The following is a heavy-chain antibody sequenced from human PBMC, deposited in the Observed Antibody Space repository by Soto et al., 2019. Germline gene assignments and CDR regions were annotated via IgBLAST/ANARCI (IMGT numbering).Heavy chain of an antibody. CDR1: GFTFSVSD. Sequence: GGSLRLSCAASGFTFSVSDMHWVRQASGKGLEWVARIRSKANNYATAYAASVKGRFTISRDDSENTAYLQMNSLKTEDTAVYYCTTDPVWFGELLILVKYNWFDPWGQGTLVTVSS. D-gene: IGHD3-10*01. CDR2: IRSKANNYAT. J-gene: IGHJ5*02. V-gene: IGHV3-73*01. CDR3: TTDPVWFGELLILVKYNWFDP.